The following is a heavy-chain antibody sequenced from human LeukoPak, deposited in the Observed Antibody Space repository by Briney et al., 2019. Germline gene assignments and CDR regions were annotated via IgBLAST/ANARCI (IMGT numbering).Heavy chain of an antibody. CDR1: GFTFDDYA. D-gene: IGHD3-22*01. CDR2: ISSSGSTI. CDR3: AGGSGYPDY. J-gene: IGHJ4*02. Sequence: PGGSLRLSCAASGFTFDDYAMHWVRQAPGKWLEWVSYISSSGSTIYYADSVKGRFTISRDNAKNSLYLQMNSLRAEDTAVYYCAGGSGYPDYWGQGTLVTVSS. V-gene: IGHV3-11*04.